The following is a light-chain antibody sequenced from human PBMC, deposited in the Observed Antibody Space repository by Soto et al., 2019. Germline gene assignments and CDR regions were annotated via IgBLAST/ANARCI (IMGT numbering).Light chain of an antibody. V-gene: IGLV1-40*01. CDR2: AHT. J-gene: IGLJ2*01. Sequence: QAVVTQPPSVTGTPGQRVTISCTGNHSNIGAGSGVNWYQQFPDKAPKLLIYAHTHRPSGVPDRFSGSTSDTSASLAITGLQTQDEGDYYCQSFDSSLTGLIFGGGTKVTVL. CDR3: QSFDSSLTGLI. CDR1: HSNIGAGSG.